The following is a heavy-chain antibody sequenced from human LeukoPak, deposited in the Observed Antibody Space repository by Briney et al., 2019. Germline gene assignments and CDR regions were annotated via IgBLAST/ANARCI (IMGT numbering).Heavy chain of an antibody. J-gene: IGHJ4*02. CDR1: GGSISSSSYY. CDR2: IYYSGST. D-gene: IGHD1-26*01. V-gene: IGHV4-39*01. CDR3: ARHVGGTRFLDY. Sequence: PSETLSLTCTVSGGSISSSSYYWGWIRQTPGKGLEWIGSIYYSGSTYYNPSLKSRVTISVDTSKNQFSLKLSSVTAADTAVYYCARHVGGTRFLDYWGQGTLVTVSS.